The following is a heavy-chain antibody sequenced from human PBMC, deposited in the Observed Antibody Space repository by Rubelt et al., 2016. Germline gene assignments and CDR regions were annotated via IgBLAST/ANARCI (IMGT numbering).Heavy chain of an antibody. CDR3: VRVGLRSYGMDV. Sequence: EVQLLESGGGLVQPGGSLRLSCVASGFNFNNNAMSWVRQAPGKGLEWVSGLSGSGGSTSYADPVKGRFTISRDNAKNSLYLQMNRLRAEDTAVYYCVRVGLRSYGMDVWGQGTTVTVSS. V-gene: IGHV3-23*01. CDR2: LSGSGGST. D-gene: IGHD3-16*01. CDR1: GFNFNNNA. J-gene: IGHJ6*02.